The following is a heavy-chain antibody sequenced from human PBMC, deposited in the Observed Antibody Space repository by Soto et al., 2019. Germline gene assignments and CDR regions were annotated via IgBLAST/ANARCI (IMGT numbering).Heavy chain of an antibody. V-gene: IGHV4-31*03. J-gene: IGHJ5*02. D-gene: IGHD2-21*01. CDR3: ARLRIATNNYKWFDP. CDR2: IYVTGAV. CDR1: GAALNSGNYY. Sequence: TLSLTCSVSGAALNSGNYYWSWIRQVPGKGLEWIGHIYVTGAVNYNPSLRDRITISQDTSERQFSLNLRLVTAADTAVYYCARLRIATNNYKWFDPWGQGTLVTVSS.